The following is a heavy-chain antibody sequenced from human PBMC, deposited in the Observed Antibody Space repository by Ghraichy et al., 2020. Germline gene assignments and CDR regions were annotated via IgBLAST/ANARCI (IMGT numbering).Heavy chain of an antibody. CDR2: ISGSGGST. CDR1: GFTFSSYA. J-gene: IGHJ4*02. CDR3: AKDRDYDYVWGSYRQNYFDY. D-gene: IGHD3-16*02. V-gene: IGHV3-23*01. Sequence: SCAASGFTFSSYAMSWVRQAPGKGLEWVSAISGSGGSTYYADSVKGRVTISRDNSKNTLYLQMNSLRAEDTAVYYCAKDRDYDYVWGSYRQNYFDYWGQGTLVTVSS.